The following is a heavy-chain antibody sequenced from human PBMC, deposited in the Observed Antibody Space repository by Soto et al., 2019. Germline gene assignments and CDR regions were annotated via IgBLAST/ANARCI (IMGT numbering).Heavy chain of an antibody. D-gene: IGHD2-15*01. J-gene: IGHJ4*02. V-gene: IGHV1-18*01. Sequence: ASVKVSCKASGYTFTSYGISWVRQAPGQGLEWMGWISAYNGNTNYAQKLQGRVTMTTDTSTSTVYMELRSLRSDDTAVYYCAREADIVVVVAATPDYWGQGTLVTVSS. CDR3: AREADIVVVVAATPDY. CDR2: ISAYNGNT. CDR1: GYTFTSYG.